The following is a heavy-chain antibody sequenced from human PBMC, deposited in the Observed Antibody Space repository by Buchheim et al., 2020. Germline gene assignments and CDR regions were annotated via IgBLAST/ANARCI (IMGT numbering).Heavy chain of an antibody. J-gene: IGHJ6*02. CDR2: IYQSGNT. V-gene: IGHV4-4*02. CDR3: TRDRDCSSSSCTYGMDV. D-gene: IGHD2-2*01. CDR1: GASISSNNW. Sequence: QVQLQESGPGLVKPSGTLSLTCAVSGASISSNNWWSWVRQPPGKGLEWIGEIYQSGNTNYNPSLKSRVAISLDMSKNQFSLKLNSVTAAGTAVYYCTRDRDCSSSSCTYGMDVWGQGTT.